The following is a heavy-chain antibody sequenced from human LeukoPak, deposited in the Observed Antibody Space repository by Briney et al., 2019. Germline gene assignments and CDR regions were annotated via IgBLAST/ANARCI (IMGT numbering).Heavy chain of an antibody. J-gene: IGHJ6*02. Sequence: GGSLRLSCAASGFTFDDYAMHWVRQAPGKGLEWVSLISGDGGSTYYADSVKGRFTISRDNSKNSLYLQMNSLRTEDTALYYCAKDPAAGVFYYYYYGMDVWGQGTTVTVSS. CDR1: GFTFDDYA. V-gene: IGHV3-43*02. CDR3: AKDPAAGVFYYYYYGMDV. CDR2: ISGDGGST. D-gene: IGHD6-13*01.